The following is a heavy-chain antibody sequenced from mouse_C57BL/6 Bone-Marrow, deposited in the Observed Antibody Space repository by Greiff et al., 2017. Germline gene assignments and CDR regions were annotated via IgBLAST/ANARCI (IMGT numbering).Heavy chain of an antibody. CDR3: ASNYYQDY. CDR1: GFTFSDYG. V-gene: IGHV5-17*01. J-gene: IGHJ2*01. CDR2: ISSGSSTI. Sequence: EVQLVESGGGLVKPGGSLKLSCAASGFTFSDYGMHWVRQAPEKGLEWVAYISSGSSTIYYADTVKGRFPFSRDNAKNTLFLQMTSLRSEDTAMYYCASNYYQDYWGQGTTLTVSS. D-gene: IGHD1-1*01.